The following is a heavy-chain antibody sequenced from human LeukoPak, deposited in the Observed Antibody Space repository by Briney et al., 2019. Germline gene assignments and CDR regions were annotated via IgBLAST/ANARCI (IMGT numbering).Heavy chain of an antibody. D-gene: IGHD1-1*01. CDR3: TRGTLETTAGYE. CDR1: GDSISSTYR. J-gene: IGHJ4*02. Sequence: PSETLSLTCTVSGDSISSTYRWSWVRQTAGKGLEWVGRIFASGATNYNPSLVHRVALSVDTANNQFSLKLSSVTVADTAIYYCTRGTLETTAGYEWGQGILVTVSS. V-gene: IGHV4-4*07. CDR2: IFASGAT.